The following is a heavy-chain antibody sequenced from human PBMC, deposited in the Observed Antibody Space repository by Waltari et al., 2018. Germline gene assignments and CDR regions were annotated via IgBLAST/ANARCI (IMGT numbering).Heavy chain of an antibody. Sequence: EVQLVETGGGLIQPGGSLRLSCAASGFTVSSNYMSWVRQAPGKGLECVSVIYSGGSTYYADSGKGRFTISRDNSKNTLYLQMNSLRAEDTAVYYCARDDCSSTSCYDAYWGQGTLVTVSS. CDR3: ARDDCSSTSCYDAY. J-gene: IGHJ4*02. CDR2: IYSGGST. CDR1: GFTVSSNY. D-gene: IGHD2-2*01. V-gene: IGHV3-53*02.